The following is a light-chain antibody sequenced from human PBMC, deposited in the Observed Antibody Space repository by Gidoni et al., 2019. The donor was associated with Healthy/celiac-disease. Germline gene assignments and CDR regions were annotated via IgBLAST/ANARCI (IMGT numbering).Light chain of an antibody. Sequence: QSALTQPASVSGSPRQSITLSCTGTSSDVGGYNYVSWYQQHPGKAPKLMIYEVSNRPSGVSNRFSGSKSGNTASLTISGLQAEDEADYYCSSYTSSSTVVFGGGTKLTVL. V-gene: IGLV2-14*01. CDR3: SSYTSSSTVV. J-gene: IGLJ2*01. CDR1: SSDVGGYNY. CDR2: EVS.